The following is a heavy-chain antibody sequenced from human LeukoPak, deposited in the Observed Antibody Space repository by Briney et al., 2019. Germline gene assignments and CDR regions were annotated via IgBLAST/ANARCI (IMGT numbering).Heavy chain of an antibody. Sequence: GGSLRLSCAASGFTFSSYWMNWARQAPGKGLEWVASINHNGNVNYYVDSVKGRFTISRDNAKNSLYLQMSNLRAEDTAVYFCARGGGLDVRGQGTTVTVSS. CDR2: INHNGNVN. CDR1: GFTFSSYW. CDR3: ARGGGLDV. J-gene: IGHJ6*02. D-gene: IGHD3-16*01. V-gene: IGHV3-7*03.